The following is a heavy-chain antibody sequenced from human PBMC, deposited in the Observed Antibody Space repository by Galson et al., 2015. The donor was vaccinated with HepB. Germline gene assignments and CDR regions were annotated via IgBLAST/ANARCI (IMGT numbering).Heavy chain of an antibody. CDR1: GFSLSTSGVG. J-gene: IGHJ4*02. V-gene: IGHV2-5*02. CDR3: AHVYAGRWGFDY. CDR2: IYWDDDK. D-gene: IGHD5-24*01. Sequence: PALVKPTQTLTLTCTFSGFSLSTSGVGVGWIRQPPGKALEWLALIYWDDDKRYSPSLKSRLTITKDTSKNQVVLTMTNMDPVDTATYYCAHVYAGRWGFDYWGQGTLVTVSS.